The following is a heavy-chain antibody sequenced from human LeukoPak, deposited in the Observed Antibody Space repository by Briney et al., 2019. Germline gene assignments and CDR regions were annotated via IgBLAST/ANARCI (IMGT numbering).Heavy chain of an antibody. CDR3: ATVVLYSGYYFDY. V-gene: IGHV1-24*01. CDR1: VYTLTELS. CDR2: FDPEDGAT. J-gene: IGHJ4*02. D-gene: IGHD5-12*01. Sequence: ASVKVSCKVSVYTLTELSMHWVRPAPGKGLEGMGGFDPEDGATIYAQKFQGRVTMTEDPSTDTAYMELRSLRSEHTAVYYCATVVLYSGYYFDYWGQGTLVTVSS.